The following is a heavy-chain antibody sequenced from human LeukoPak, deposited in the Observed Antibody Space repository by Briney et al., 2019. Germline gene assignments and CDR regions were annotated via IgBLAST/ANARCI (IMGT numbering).Heavy chain of an antibody. D-gene: IGHD3-22*01. CDR2: ISLNSGSI. V-gene: IGHV3-9*01. CDR3: AKGQYYYDSSGYYYRSYFDY. CDR1: GFTFDDYA. Sequence: GRSLRLSCAASGFTFDDYAMHWVRQAPRKGLEWVSGISLNSGSIGYAHSVKGRFTISRDNAKNSLYLQMNSLRAEDTALYYCAKGQYYYDSSGYYYRSYFDYWGQGTLVTVSS. J-gene: IGHJ4*02.